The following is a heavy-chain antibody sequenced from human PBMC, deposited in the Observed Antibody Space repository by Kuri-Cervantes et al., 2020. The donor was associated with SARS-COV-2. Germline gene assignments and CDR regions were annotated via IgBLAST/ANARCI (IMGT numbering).Heavy chain of an antibody. CDR1: GFTFSSYS. CDR2: ISSSSSTI. CDR3: ASGPGILWFGDDY. V-gene: IGHV3-48*01. Sequence: GESLKISCAASGFTFSSYSMNWVRQAPGKGLEWVSYISSSSSTIYYADSVKGRFTISRDNAKNSLYLQMNSLRAEDTAVYYCASGPGILWFGDDYWGQGTLVTVSS. J-gene: IGHJ4*02. D-gene: IGHD3-10*01.